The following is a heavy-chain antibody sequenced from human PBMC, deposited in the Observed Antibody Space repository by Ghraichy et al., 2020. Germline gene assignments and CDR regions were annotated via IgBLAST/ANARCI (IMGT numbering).Heavy chain of an antibody. CDR2: ISAYNGNT. D-gene: IGHD3-3*01. CDR3: ARVPGFRHYDFWSGVHFDY. V-gene: IGHV1-18*04. CDR1: GYTFTSYG. Sequence: ASVKVSCKASGYTFTSYGISWVRQAPGQGLEWMGWISAYNGNTNYAQKLQGRVTMTTDTSTSTAYMELRSLRSDDTAVYYCARVPGFRHYDFWSGVHFDYWGQGTLVTVSS. J-gene: IGHJ4*02.